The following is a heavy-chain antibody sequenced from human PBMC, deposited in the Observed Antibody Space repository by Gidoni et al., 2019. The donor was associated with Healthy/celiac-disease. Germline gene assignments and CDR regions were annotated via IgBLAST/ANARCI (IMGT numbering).Heavy chain of an antibody. CDR3: ATMIVVPDAFDI. CDR2: IGTAGDT. Sequence: EVQLVESGGGVVQPGGALRRDCAASGFTFSSYDMHWVRQATGKGLEWVSAIGTAGDTYYPGSVKGRFTISRENAKNSLYLQMNSLRAGDTAVYYCATMIVVPDAFDIWGQGTMVTVSS. J-gene: IGHJ3*02. V-gene: IGHV3-13*01. CDR1: GFTFSSYD. D-gene: IGHD3-22*01.